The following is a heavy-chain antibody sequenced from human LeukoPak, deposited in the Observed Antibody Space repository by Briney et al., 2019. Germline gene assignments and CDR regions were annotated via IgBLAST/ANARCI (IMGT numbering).Heavy chain of an antibody. CDR2: ISSSSSTI. Sequence: GGSLRLSCAASGFIFSTSTMNWVRQAPGKGLEWVSYISSSSSTIYYADSVKGRFTISRDNAKNSLYLQMNSLRAEDTAVYYCASGRPYYDFWSGASYWGQGTLVTVSS. CDR1: GFIFSTST. J-gene: IGHJ4*02. D-gene: IGHD3-3*01. V-gene: IGHV3-48*01. CDR3: ASGRPYYDFWSGASY.